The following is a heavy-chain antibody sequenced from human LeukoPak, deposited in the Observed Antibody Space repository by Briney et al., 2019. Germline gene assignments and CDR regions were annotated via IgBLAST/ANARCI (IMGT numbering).Heavy chain of an antibody. CDR3: ARPTAWFGELFAFDI. D-gene: IGHD3-10*01. Sequence: GGSLRLSCAASGFTFSSYAMHWVRQAPGKGLEWVAVISYDGSNKYYADSVKGRFTISRDNSKNTLYLQMNSLRAEDTAVYYCARPTAWFGELFAFDIWGQGTMVTVSS. V-gene: IGHV3-30-3*01. CDR2: ISYDGSNK. CDR1: GFTFSSYA. J-gene: IGHJ3*02.